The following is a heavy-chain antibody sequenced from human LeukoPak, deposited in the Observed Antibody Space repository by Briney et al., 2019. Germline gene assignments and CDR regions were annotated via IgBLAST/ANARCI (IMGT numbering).Heavy chain of an antibody. Sequence: SETLSLTCTVSGGSISSSSYYWGWIRQPPGKGLEWIGSIYYSGSTYYNPSLKSRVTISVDTSKNQFSLKLSSVTAADTAVYYCARDSRDYDILTGYYPGIYWGQGTLVTVSS. CDR1: GGSISSSSYY. J-gene: IGHJ4*02. D-gene: IGHD3-9*01. V-gene: IGHV4-39*07. CDR3: ARDSRDYDILTGYYPGIY. CDR2: IYYSGST.